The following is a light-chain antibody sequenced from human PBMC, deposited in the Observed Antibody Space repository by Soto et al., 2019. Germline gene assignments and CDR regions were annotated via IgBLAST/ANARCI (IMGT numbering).Light chain of an antibody. CDR3: SSYTTLSTLYV. CDR1: TSDVGSYNY. V-gene: IGLV2-14*03. CDR2: DVT. Sequence: QSVLTQPASVSGSPGQSITISCTGTTSDVGSYNYVFWLQVYSGEAPKLVIYDVTNRPSGVSNRFSGSKSGNTASLTISGLQAEDEAEYYCSSYTTLSTLYVVVAVTKVTVL. J-gene: IGLJ1*01.